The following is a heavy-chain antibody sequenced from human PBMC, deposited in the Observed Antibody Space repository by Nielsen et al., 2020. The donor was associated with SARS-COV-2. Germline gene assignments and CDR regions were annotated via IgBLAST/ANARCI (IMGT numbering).Heavy chain of an antibody. V-gene: IGHV4-34*01. D-gene: IGHD7-27*01. J-gene: IGHJ6*02. Sequence: WIRQPPGKGLEWIGEINHSGSTSYNPSLKSRVTISVDTSKNQFSLKLSSVTAADTAVYYCARGRGWGRGYYYYGMDVWGQGTTVTVSS. CDR3: ARGRGWGRGYYYYGMDV. CDR2: INHSGST.